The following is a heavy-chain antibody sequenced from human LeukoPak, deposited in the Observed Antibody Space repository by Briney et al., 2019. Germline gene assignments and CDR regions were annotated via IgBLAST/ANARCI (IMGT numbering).Heavy chain of an antibody. V-gene: IGHV3-30-3*01. CDR2: ISYDGSNK. J-gene: IGHJ4*02. D-gene: IGHD6-6*01. CDR3: AKGLEYSSESYFDY. Sequence: SGGSLRLSCAASGFTFSSYAMHWVRQAPGKGLEWVAVISYDGSNKYYADSVKGRFTISRDNSKNSLYLQMNSLRAEDMALYYCAKGLEYSSESYFDYWGQGTLVTVSS. CDR1: GFTFSSYA.